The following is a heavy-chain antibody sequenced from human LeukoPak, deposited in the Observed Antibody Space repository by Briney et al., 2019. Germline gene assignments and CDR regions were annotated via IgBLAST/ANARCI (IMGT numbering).Heavy chain of an antibody. CDR1: GFIFSSYS. Sequence: GGSLRLSCAVSGFIFSSYSMNWVRQAPGKGLEWVSSITSSSSYIYYADSVKGRFTISRDNAKNSLYLHMNSLRAEDTAVYYCARDGVYYDSSGLDYWGQGTLVTVSS. CDR2: ITSSSSYI. V-gene: IGHV3-21*01. J-gene: IGHJ4*02. D-gene: IGHD3-22*01. CDR3: ARDGVYYDSSGLDY.